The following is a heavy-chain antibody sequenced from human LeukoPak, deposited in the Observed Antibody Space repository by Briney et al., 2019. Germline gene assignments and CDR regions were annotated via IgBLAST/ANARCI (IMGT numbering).Heavy chain of an antibody. J-gene: IGHJ2*01. D-gene: IGHD2-21*01. Sequence: SETLSLTSTVSGASVCSDPYYWTCLRQPPGKALEWIGYIYYRSGSTSYNPSLKSRVTISVDSSTNPFSQRLSSVTEEDTAVCYCARRLRMAGGRDVNDLWG. CDR3: ARRLRMAGGRDVNDL. CDR1: GASVCSDPYY. V-gene: IGHV4-61*01. CDR2: IYYRSGST.